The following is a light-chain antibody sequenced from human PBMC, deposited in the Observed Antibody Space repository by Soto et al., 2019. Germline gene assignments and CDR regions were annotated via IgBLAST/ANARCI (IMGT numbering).Light chain of an antibody. CDR1: QGIGNA. CDR3: QHYNSYSEA. Sequence: IQMTQSPSSLSASVGDRVTISCRASQGIGNALGWYQQKPGKPPKVLIYGASNLQSGVPSRFSGSGSGTEFTLTISSLQPDDFATYYGQHYNSYSEAFGQGTKVDIK. V-gene: IGKV1-17*01. CDR2: GAS. J-gene: IGKJ1*01.